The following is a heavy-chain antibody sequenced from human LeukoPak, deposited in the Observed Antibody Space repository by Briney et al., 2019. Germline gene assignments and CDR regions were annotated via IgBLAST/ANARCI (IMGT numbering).Heavy chain of an antibody. CDR2: IYRFGNT. Sequence: PSETLSLTCAVYGGSFSTYYWSWIRQSPGKGLEWIGYIYRFGNTDYNPSLMRRVTISLDTSKKQLSLNLTSVTAADTAVYYCAGRGQRYFRDWGQGTLVTVSS. CDR3: AGRGQRYFRD. V-gene: IGHV4-34*01. CDR1: GGSFSTYY. J-gene: IGHJ1*01.